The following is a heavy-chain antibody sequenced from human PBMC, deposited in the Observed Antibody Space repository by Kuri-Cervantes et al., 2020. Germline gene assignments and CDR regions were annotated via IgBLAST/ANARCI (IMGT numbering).Heavy chain of an antibody. Sequence: GESLKISCAASGFTFSSYSMNWVRQAPGKGLEWVSSISSSSSYIYYADSVKGRFTISRGNAKNSLYLQMNSLRAEDTAVYYCARDLDTAMSPGVEGGYWGQGTLVTVSS. CDR2: ISSSSSYI. CDR3: ARDLDTAMSPGVEGGY. V-gene: IGHV3-21*01. J-gene: IGHJ4*02. CDR1: GFTFSSYS. D-gene: IGHD5-18*01.